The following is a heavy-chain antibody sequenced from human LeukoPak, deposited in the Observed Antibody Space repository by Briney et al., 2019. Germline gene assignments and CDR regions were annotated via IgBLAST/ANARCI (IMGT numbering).Heavy chain of an antibody. D-gene: IGHD1-14*01. CDR3: ARDFRSETGFDY. Sequence: GRSLRLSCAASGFTFSSYAMHWVRQAPGKGLEWVAVISYDGSNKYYADSVKGRFTISRDNSKNTLYLQMNSLRAEDTAVYYCARDFRSETGFDYWGQGTLVTVSS. CDR1: GFTFSSYA. V-gene: IGHV3-30-3*01. J-gene: IGHJ4*02. CDR2: ISYDGSNK.